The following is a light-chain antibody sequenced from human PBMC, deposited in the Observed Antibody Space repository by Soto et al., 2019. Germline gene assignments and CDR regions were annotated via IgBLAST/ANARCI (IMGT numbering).Light chain of an antibody. CDR3: AAWDDSLSGHVV. J-gene: IGLJ2*01. CDR2: RSN. V-gene: IGLV1-47*01. CDR1: SSNIGSNY. Sequence: QSVLTQPPSASGTPRQRVTISCSGSSSNIGSNYVYWYQQLPGTAPKLLIYRSNHRPSGVPDRFSGSKSGTSASLAISGLRSEDEADYYCAAWDDSLSGHVVFGGGTKLTVL.